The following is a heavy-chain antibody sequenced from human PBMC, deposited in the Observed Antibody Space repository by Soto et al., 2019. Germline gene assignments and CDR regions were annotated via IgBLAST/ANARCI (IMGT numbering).Heavy chain of an antibody. CDR1: GYTFTNSY. D-gene: IGHD5-18*01. CDR3: ARPASEYNYGFDC. CDR2: INPSGGSP. V-gene: IGHV1-46*01. J-gene: IGHJ4*02. Sequence: QVQLVQSGAEVKKPGASVKVSCKASGYTFTNSYIHWVRQAPGQGLEWMGMINPSGGSPRYAHKFQGRVTMTFDTSTSTVYMELSSLRSEDTAVYYCARPASEYNYGFDCWGQGTLVTVSS.